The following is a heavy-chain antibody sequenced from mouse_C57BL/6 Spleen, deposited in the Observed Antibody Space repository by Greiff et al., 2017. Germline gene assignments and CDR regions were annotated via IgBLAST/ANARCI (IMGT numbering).Heavy chain of an antibody. CDR1: GYTFTSYW. CDR3: ARVSEIYAMDY. J-gene: IGHJ4*01. V-gene: IGHV1-55*01. Sequence: VQLQQPGAELVKPGASVKMSCKASGYTFTSYWITWVKQRPGQGLEWIGDLYPGSGSTNYNEKFKSKATLTVDTSSSTAYMQLSSLTSEDSAVYYCARVSEIYAMDYWGQGTSVTVSS. CDR2: LYPGSGST. D-gene: IGHD6-2*01.